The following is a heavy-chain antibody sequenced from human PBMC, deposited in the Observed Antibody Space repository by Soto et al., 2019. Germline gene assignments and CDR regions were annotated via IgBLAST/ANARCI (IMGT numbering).Heavy chain of an antibody. V-gene: IGHV1-69*12. CDR1: GDTFSSYA. CDR3: ASPPREYYYYGMDV. CDR2: IIPIFGTA. J-gene: IGHJ6*02. Sequence: QVQLVQSGAEVKKPGSSLKVSCKASGDTFSSYAFSWVRQAPGQGLEWMGGIIPIFGTADYAQRFQGRVTITADESTSTAYMELSSLRSEDTAVYYCASPPREYYYYGMDVWGQGTTVTVSS.